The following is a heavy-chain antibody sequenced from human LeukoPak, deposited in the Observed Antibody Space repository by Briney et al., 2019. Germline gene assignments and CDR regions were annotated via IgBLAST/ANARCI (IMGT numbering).Heavy chain of an antibody. CDR1: GYTFTSYG. J-gene: IGHJ4*02. V-gene: IGHV1-18*01. D-gene: IGHD7-27*01. Sequence: ASVKVSCKASGYTFTSYGISWVRQAPGQGLEWIGWISAYNGNTNYAQKLQGRVTMTTDTSTSTAYMELRSLRSDDTAVYYCARAMTWGGLGYFDYWGQGTLVTVSS. CDR3: ARAMTWGGLGYFDY. CDR2: ISAYNGNT.